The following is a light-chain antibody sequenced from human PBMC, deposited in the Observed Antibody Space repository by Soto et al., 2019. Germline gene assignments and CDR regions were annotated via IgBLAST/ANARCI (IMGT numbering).Light chain of an antibody. CDR3: QSYDYSLSGVL. CDR1: ASNIGASYD. V-gene: IGLV1-40*01. CDR2: GNF. Sequence: QSVLTQPPSVSGAPGQRGTISRAGSASNIGASYDVHRYQQVPGTDPKLLIYGNFNRPSMVPDRFSGSKSGTSGSLAITGLQAEDEADYYCQSYDYSLSGVLFGGGTKLTVL. J-gene: IGLJ2*01.